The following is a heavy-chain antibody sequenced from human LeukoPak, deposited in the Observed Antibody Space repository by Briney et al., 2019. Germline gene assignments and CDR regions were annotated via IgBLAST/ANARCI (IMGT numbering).Heavy chain of an antibody. V-gene: IGHV4-59*08. Sequence: KPSETLSLTCAVYGGSFSGYYWSWIRQPPGKGLEWIAYIYYSGSTNYNPSLKSRVTISVDTSKNQFSLKLSSVTAADTAVYYCARLYRSSWSFDYWGQGTLVTVSS. CDR1: GGSFSGYY. J-gene: IGHJ4*02. CDR2: IYYSGST. D-gene: IGHD6-13*01. CDR3: ARLYRSSWSFDY.